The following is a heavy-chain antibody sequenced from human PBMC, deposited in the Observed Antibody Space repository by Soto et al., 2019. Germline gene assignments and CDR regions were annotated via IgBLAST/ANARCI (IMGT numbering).Heavy chain of an antibody. V-gene: IGHV3-15*01. CDR1: GFTFSNAW. CDR3: TSLSELPYYDILTGYSDY. D-gene: IGHD3-9*01. Sequence: GGSLRLSCAASGFTFSNAWMSWVRQAPGKGLEWVGRIKSKTDGGTTDYAATVEGRFTISRDDSKNTLYLQMNSLKTEDTAVYYCTSLSELPYYDILTGYSDYWGQGTLVTVSS. J-gene: IGHJ4*02. CDR2: IKSKTDGGTT.